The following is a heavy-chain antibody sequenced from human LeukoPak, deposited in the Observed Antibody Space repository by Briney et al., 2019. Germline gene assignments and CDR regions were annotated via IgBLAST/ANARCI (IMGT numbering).Heavy chain of an antibody. CDR2: ISGSGGST. D-gene: IGHD3-10*01. V-gene: IGHV3-23*01. J-gene: IGHJ5*02. Sequence: QPGGSLRLSCAASGFTFSSYAMSWVRQAPGKGLEWVSAISGSGGSTYYADSVKGRFTISRDNSKNTLYLQMNSLRAEDTAVYYCAKPENTMVRPPTNWFDPWGQGTLVTVSS. CDR1: GFTFSSYA. CDR3: AKPENTMVRPPTNWFDP.